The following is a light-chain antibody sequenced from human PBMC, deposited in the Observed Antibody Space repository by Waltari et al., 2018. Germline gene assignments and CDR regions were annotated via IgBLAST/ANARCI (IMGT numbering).Light chain of an antibody. J-gene: IGKJ2*01. V-gene: IGKV3-15*01. CDR1: QSVSSN. Sequence: IVMTQSPATLSVSPGERATLSCRASQSVSSNLAWYQQKPGQAPRLLIYGASTRATGIPARFSGSGSGTEFTLTISSMQSEDFAVYYCQQYNNWPPYTFGQGPSWRS. CDR3: QQYNNWPPYT. CDR2: GAS.